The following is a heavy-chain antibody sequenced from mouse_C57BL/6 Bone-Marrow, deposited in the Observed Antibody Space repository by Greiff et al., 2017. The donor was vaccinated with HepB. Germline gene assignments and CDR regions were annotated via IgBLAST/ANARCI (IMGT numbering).Heavy chain of an antibody. D-gene: IGHD2-4*01. CDR2: IDPENGDT. Sequence: EVQLQQSGAELVRPGASVKLSCTASGFNIKDDYMHWVKQRPEQGLEWIGWIDPENGDTEYASKFQGKATITADTSSNTAYLQLSSLTSEDTAVYYCTTGGLRLDYWGQGTTLTVSS. J-gene: IGHJ2*01. V-gene: IGHV14-4*01. CDR3: TTGGLRLDY. CDR1: GFNIKDDY.